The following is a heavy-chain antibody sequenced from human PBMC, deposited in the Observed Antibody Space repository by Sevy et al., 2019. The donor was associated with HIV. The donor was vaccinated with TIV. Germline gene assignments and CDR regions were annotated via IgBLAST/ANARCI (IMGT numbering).Heavy chain of an antibody. CDR2: IKQDGSEK. D-gene: IGHD2-15*01. V-gene: IGHV3-7*03. Sequence: GGSLRLSCAASEFTFSYYWMTWVRQAPGKGLEWVANIKQDGSEKYYVDSVKGRFTISRDNAKNSLYLQMNSLRAEDTAMFYCGGGDIYGGSPAGMDVWGQGTTVTVSS. J-gene: IGHJ6*02. CDR3: GGGDIYGGSPAGMDV. CDR1: EFTFSYYW.